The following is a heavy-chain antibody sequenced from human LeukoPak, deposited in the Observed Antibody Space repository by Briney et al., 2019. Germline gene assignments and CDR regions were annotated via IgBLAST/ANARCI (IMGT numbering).Heavy chain of an antibody. CDR3: ASLGYCSGGSCYARRDY. Sequence: GGSLGLSCAASGFTFDDYGMSWVRHAPGKGLEWVSGINWNGGSTGYADSVKGRFTISRDNAKNSLYLQMNSLRAEDTALYYCASLGYCSGGSCYARRDYWGQGTLVTVSS. CDR2: INWNGGST. CDR1: GFTFDDYG. V-gene: IGHV3-20*04. D-gene: IGHD2-15*01. J-gene: IGHJ4*02.